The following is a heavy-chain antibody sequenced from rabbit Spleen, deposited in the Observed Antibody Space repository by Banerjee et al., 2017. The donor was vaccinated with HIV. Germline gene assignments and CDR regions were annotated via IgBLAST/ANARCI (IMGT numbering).Heavy chain of an antibody. V-gene: IGHV1S45*01. CDR1: GFSFSSGYW. J-gene: IGHJ4*01. CDR2: INTVSGGGT. CDR3: ARDAYDVHGAYTNL. Sequence: QEQLVESGGGLVQPEGSLTLTCTASGFSFSSGYWISWVRQAPGKGLEWIGCINTVSGGGTYYASWAKGRFTISKTSSTTVTLQMTSLTAADTATHFCARDAYDVHGAYTNLWGPGTLVTVS. D-gene: IGHD1-1*01.